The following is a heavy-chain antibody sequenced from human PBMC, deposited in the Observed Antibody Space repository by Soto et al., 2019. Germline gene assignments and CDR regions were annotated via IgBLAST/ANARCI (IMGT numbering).Heavy chain of an antibody. CDR2: VYYSGST. CDR1: GGSISNSYYY. V-gene: IGHV4-39*02. D-gene: IGHD3-22*01. J-gene: IGHJ4*02. Sequence: SETLSLTCTVSGGSISNSYYYWGWIRQPPGKGLEWIGSVYYSGSTYYNPSLKSRVTISVDTSKNQFSLNLSSVTAADAALYYCARDYYTTSGWDYWGQGTLVTVSS. CDR3: ARDYYTTSGWDY.